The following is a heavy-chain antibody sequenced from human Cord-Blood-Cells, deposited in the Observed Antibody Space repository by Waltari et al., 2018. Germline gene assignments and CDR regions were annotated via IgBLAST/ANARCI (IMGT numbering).Heavy chain of an antibody. D-gene: IGHD1-26*01. Sequence: QLQLQESGPGLVKPSETLSLTCTVSGRSISSSSLHRGWIRRPPGKGVEWIGGIYYSGTTYYNPSLKSRVPISVDTSKNQFSLKLSSVTAADTAVYYCAGSGSYYAFDIWGQGTMVTVSS. CDR1: GRSISSSSLH. J-gene: IGHJ3*02. CDR2: IYYSGTT. V-gene: IGHV4-39*01. CDR3: AGSGSYYAFDI.